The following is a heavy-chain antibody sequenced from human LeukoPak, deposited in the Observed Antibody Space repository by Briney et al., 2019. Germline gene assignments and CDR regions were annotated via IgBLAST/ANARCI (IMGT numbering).Heavy chain of an antibody. CDR2: INWSGGST. Sequence: GGSLRLSCAASGFTFDDYHMNWVRQAPGKGLEWVSGINWSGGSTNYADSVKGRFTISRDNAKNSLYLQMHSLRAEDTALYYCARDLPQIEYWGQGTLVTVSS. D-gene: IGHD3-22*01. CDR3: ARDLPQIEY. CDR1: GFTFDDYH. J-gene: IGHJ4*02. V-gene: IGHV3-20*04.